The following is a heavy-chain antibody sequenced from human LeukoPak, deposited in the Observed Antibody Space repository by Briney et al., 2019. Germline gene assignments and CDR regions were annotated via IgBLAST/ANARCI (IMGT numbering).Heavy chain of an antibody. CDR3: ARFLLWFGYYDY. CDR2: ISAYNGNT. J-gene: IGHJ4*02. D-gene: IGHD3-10*01. V-gene: IGHV1-18*01. CDR1: GYTFTSYG. Sequence: ASVMVSCKASGYTFTSYGISWVRQARGQGLEWMGWISAYNGNTNYAQKLQGRVTMTTDTSTSTAYMELRSLRSDDTAVYYCARFLLWFGYYDYWGQGTLVTVSS.